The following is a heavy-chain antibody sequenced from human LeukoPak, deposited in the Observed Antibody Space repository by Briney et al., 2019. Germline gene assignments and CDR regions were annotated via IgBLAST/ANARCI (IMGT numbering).Heavy chain of an antibody. CDR2: ISGSGGST. D-gene: IGHD2-2*01. V-gene: IGHV3-23*01. J-gene: IGHJ3*02. CDR3: AKSRYCSSTSCYPPEAFDI. Sequence: GGSLRLSCAASGFTFSSYATSWVRQAPGKGLEWVSAISGSGGSTYYADSVKGRFTISRDNSKNTLYLQMNSLRAEDTAVYYCAKSRYCSSTSCYPPEAFDIWGQGTMVTVSS. CDR1: GFTFSSYA.